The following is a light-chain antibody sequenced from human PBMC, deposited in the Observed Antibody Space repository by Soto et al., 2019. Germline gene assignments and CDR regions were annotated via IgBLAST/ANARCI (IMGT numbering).Light chain of an antibody. CDR1: QSVSSN. V-gene: IGKV3-20*01. CDR3: QQFSSYPLT. Sequence: EIVMTQSPATLSVSPGQISTLSCRASQSVSSNLAWYQQKPGQAPRLLIYDASSRATGIPERLSGGGYGTDFTITISGMEPEDFAVYYCQQFSSYPLTFGGGTKVDIK. J-gene: IGKJ4*01. CDR2: DAS.